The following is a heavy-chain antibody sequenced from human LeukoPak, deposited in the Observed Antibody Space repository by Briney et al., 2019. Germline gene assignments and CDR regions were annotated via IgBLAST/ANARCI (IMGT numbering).Heavy chain of an antibody. CDR2: ISSSSSYI. D-gene: IGHD3-3*01. Sequence: GGSLRLSCAASGFTFSSYSMNWVRQAPGKGLEWVSSISSSSSYIYYADSVKGRFTIPRDNAKNPLYLQMNSLRAEDTAGYYCARDHTRFLEWLGFDYWGQGTLVPVSS. J-gene: IGHJ4*02. CDR3: ARDHTRFLEWLGFDY. V-gene: IGHV3-21*01. CDR1: GFTFSSYS.